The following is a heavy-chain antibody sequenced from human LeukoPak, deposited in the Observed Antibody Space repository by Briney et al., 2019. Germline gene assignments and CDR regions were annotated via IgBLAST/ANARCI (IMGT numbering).Heavy chain of an antibody. D-gene: IGHD2-15*01. CDR2: IYHSGST. V-gene: IGHV4-30-2*01. CDR1: GGSISSGGYY. Sequence: PSETLSLTCTVSGGSISSGGYYWSWIRQPPGKGLEWIGYIYHSGSTYYNPSLKSRVTISVDRSKNQFSLKLSSVTAADTAVYYCARVLKGYCSGGSCYSGWFDPWGQGTLVTVSS. J-gene: IGHJ5*02. CDR3: ARVLKGYCSGGSCYSGWFDP.